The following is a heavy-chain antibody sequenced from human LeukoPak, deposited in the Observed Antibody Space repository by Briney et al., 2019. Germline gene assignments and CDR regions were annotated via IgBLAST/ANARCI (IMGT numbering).Heavy chain of an antibody. CDR1: GFTFRSYA. D-gene: IGHD3-22*01. Sequence: PGGSLRLSCAASGFTFRSYAMSWVRQAPGKGLEWVLAISGSGTSTYYADSVKGRFTISRDNSKNTLYLQMNSLRAEDTAVYYCEGTSYYDSSDDYWGQGTLVTVSS. CDR3: EGTSYYDSSDDY. CDR2: ISGSGTST. V-gene: IGHV3-23*01. J-gene: IGHJ4*02.